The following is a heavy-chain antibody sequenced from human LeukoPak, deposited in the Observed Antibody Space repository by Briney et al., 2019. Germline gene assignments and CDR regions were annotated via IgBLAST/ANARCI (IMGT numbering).Heavy chain of an antibody. CDR3: ARDLTTVTDDYYYYMDV. CDR1: GFTFSSYG. CDR2: IKRDGSEK. Sequence: PGGSLRLSCAASGFTFSSYGMSWFRQAAGKGLEGVADIKRDGSEKNYVDSVKGRFTISRDNAKNSLYLQMNNLRAEDTAVYYCARDLTTVTDDYYYYMDVWGKGTTVTVSS. V-gene: IGHV3-7*01. J-gene: IGHJ6*03. D-gene: IGHD4-11*01.